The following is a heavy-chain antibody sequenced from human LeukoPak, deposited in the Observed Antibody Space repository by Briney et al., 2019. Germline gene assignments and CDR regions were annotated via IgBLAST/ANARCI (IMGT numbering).Heavy chain of an antibody. CDR1: GGSISSRSYY. Sequence: SQTLSLTCTVSGGSISSRSYYWSWIRQPAGKGLEWIGRIYTSGSTNYNPSLKSRVTISVDTSKNQFPLKLSSVTAADTAVYYCASHQSGGSSDDYWGQGTLVTVSS. CDR3: ASHQSGGSSDDY. J-gene: IGHJ4*02. V-gene: IGHV4-61*02. D-gene: IGHD6-13*01. CDR2: IYTSGST.